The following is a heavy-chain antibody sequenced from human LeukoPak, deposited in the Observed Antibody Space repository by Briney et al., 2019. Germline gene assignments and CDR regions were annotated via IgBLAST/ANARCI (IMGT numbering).Heavy chain of an antibody. J-gene: IGHJ4*02. Sequence: GGSLRLSCAASGFTFSSYGMHWVRQAPGKGLEWVSAISGSGGSTFYGDSVKGRFTISRDNSKNTLYLQMNSLRAEDTAVYYCAKERSGAVIIGYFDYWGQGTLVTVSS. CDR2: ISGSGGST. CDR3: AKERSGAVIIGYFDY. V-gene: IGHV3-23*01. CDR1: GFTFSSYG. D-gene: IGHD3-16*02.